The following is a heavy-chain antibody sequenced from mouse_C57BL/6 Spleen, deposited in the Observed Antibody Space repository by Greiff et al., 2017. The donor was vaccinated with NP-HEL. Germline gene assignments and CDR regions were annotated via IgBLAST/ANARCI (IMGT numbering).Heavy chain of an antibody. CDR3: ARSLTGTFMDY. D-gene: IGHD4-1*01. Sequence: QVQLQQPGAELVMPGASVKLSCKASGYTFTSYWMHWVTQRPGQGLEWIGEIDPSDSYTHYNQKFKGKSTFTVDQSSSTAYMQLSSLTSEDAAVYYCARSLTGTFMDYWGQGTSGTVSS. CDR1: GYTFTSYW. J-gene: IGHJ4*01. V-gene: IGHV1-69*01. CDR2: IDPSDSYT.